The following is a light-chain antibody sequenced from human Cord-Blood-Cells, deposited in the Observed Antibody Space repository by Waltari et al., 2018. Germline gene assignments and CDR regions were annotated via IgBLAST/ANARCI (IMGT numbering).Light chain of an antibody. Sequence: DIQMTQSPSSLSASVGDRVTITCRASQSISSYLNWYQQKPGKAHKLLIYAASSLQSGVPSRFSGSGSGTDFTLTISSLQPEDFATYYCQQSYSTPTTFGGGTKVEIK. CDR2: AAS. CDR1: QSISSY. V-gene: IGKV1-39*01. J-gene: IGKJ4*01. CDR3: QQSYSTPTT.